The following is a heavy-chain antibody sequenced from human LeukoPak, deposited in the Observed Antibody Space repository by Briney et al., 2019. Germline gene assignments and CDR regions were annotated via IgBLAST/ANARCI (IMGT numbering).Heavy chain of an antibody. Sequence: GGSLRLSCAASGFTFSSYAMSWVRQAPGKGLEWVAAISCNGGSTYYADSVKGRFTISRDNSKNTLYLQMNSLRAEDTAVYYCANPVSNYYDSSGYYWDWFDPWGQGTLVTVSS. V-gene: IGHV3-23*01. CDR2: ISCNGGST. D-gene: IGHD3-22*01. CDR3: ANPVSNYYDSSGYYWDWFDP. J-gene: IGHJ5*02. CDR1: GFTFSSYA.